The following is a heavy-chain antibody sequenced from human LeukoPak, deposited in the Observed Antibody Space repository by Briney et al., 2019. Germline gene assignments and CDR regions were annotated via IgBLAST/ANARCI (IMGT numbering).Heavy chain of an antibody. Sequence: SVKVSCKASGYTFTSYGISWVRQAPGQGLEWMGGIIPIFGTANYAQKFQGRVTITADESTSTAYMELSSLRSEDTAVYYCARDGRSSSWARFRYYYYMDVWGKGTTVTISS. D-gene: IGHD6-13*01. V-gene: IGHV1-69*13. CDR1: GYTFTSYG. J-gene: IGHJ6*03. CDR3: ARDGRSSSWARFRYYYYMDV. CDR2: IIPIFGTA.